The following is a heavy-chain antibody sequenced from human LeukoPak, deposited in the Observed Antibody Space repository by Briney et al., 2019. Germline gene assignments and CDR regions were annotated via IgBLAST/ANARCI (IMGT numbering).Heavy chain of an antibody. CDR3: AREWIPYYYDSSGYDDY. CDR2: ISSSSTYI. Sequence: KTGGSLRLSCAASGFSFSSYTMKWVRQAPGKGLEWVSSISSSSTYIYYADSVKGRFTISRDNAKNSLYLQMNSLRAEDTAVYYCAREWIPYYYDSSGYDDYWGQGTLVTVSS. D-gene: IGHD3-22*01. V-gene: IGHV3-21*01. J-gene: IGHJ4*02. CDR1: GFSFSSYT.